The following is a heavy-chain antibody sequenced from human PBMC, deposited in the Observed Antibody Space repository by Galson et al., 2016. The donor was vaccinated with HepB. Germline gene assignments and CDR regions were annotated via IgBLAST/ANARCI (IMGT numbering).Heavy chain of an antibody. CDR1: GFTFSNYW. CDR2: LNRDGSER. V-gene: IGHV3-7*03. Sequence: SLRLSCAASGFTFSNYWMSWVRQAPGKGLEWVANLNRDGSERHYVEYVKGRFTISRENANNSLFLEMNSLRAEDTAVYYCATARYFISISGARFESWGQGTLVTVSS. D-gene: IGHD3-3*01. CDR3: ATARYFISISGARFES. J-gene: IGHJ1*01.